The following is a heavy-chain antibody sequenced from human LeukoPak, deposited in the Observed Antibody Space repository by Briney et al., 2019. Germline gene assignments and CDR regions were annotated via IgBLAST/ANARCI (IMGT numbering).Heavy chain of an antibody. J-gene: IGHJ6*04. CDR2: IYYSGST. V-gene: IGHV4-61*08. CDR1: GGSISSGGYY. D-gene: IGHD5-12*01. CDR3: ARAGYSGSDFSV. Sequence: SETLSLTCAVSGGSISSGGYYWSWIRQPPGKGLEWIGYIYYSGSTNYNPSLKSRVTISVDTSKNQFSLKLSSVTATDTAVYYCARAGYSGSDFSVWGKGSTVTVSS.